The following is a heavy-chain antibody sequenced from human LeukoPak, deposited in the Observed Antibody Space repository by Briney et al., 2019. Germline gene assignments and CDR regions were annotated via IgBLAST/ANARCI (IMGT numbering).Heavy chain of an antibody. D-gene: IGHD3-3*01. CDR1: GGTFSSYA. Sequence: ASVKVSCKASGGTFSSYAISWVRQAPGQGLEWMGEIIPIFGTANYAQKFQGRVTITADESTSTAYMELSSLRSEDTAVYYCARLGHGRQDYDFWSGYPDAFDIWGQGTMVTVSS. V-gene: IGHV1-69*13. CDR3: ARLGHGRQDYDFWSGYPDAFDI. CDR2: IIPIFGTA. J-gene: IGHJ3*02.